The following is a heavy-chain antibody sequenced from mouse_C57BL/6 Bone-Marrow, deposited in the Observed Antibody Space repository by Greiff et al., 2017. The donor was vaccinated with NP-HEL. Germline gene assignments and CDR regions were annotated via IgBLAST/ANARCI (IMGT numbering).Heavy chain of an antibody. Sequence: EVQLQQSGAELVKPGASVKLSCTASGFNIKDYYMHWVKQRTEQGLEWIGRIDPEDGETKYAPKFPGKATITADKSSNTAYLQLSSLTSEDTAVYYCARSGFTTVVATPMDYWGQGTSVTVSS. J-gene: IGHJ4*01. CDR3: ARSGFTTVVATPMDY. D-gene: IGHD1-1*01. CDR1: GFNIKDYY. V-gene: IGHV14-2*01. CDR2: IDPEDGET.